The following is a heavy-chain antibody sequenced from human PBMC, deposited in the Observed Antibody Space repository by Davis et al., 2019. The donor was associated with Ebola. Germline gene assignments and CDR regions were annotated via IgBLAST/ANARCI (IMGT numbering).Heavy chain of an antibody. CDR1: GASLISPGYY. J-gene: IGHJ5*02. CDR2: IYYSGSP. CDR3: ARHRYSGYDYWFDP. V-gene: IGHV4-39*01. D-gene: IGHD5-12*01. Sequence: PSETLSLTCNVSGASLISPGYYWGWIRQSPGKGLEWIGIIYYSGSPYYNPSLKSRVDMTVDTFKDQFSLRLKSVTVADTAVYYCARHRYSGYDYWFDPWSPGMRVTVSS.